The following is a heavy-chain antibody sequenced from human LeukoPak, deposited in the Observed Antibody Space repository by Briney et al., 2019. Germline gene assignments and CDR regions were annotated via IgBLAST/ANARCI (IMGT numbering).Heavy chain of an antibody. Sequence: ASVKVSCKASGYTFTIYGISWVRQAPGQGLEWMGWISAYNGNTNYAQKLQGRVTMTTDTSTSTAYMELRSLRSDDTAVYYCARDQRITMVRGVQPYDYWGQGTLVTVSP. D-gene: IGHD3-10*01. CDR1: GYTFTIYG. V-gene: IGHV1-18*01. CDR3: ARDQRITMVRGVQPYDY. CDR2: ISAYNGNT. J-gene: IGHJ4*02.